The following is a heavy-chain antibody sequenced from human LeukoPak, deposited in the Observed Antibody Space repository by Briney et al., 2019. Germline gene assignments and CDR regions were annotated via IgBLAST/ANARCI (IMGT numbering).Heavy chain of an antibody. CDR2: INHSGST. Sequence: SETLSLTCAVYGGSFSGYYWSWIRQPPGKGLEWIGEINHSGSTNYNPSLKSRVTISVDTSKNQFSLKLSSVTAADTAVYYCARDPGRLGIHGENWFDPWGQGTLVTVSS. D-gene: IGHD4-17*01. CDR1: GGSFSGYY. CDR3: ARDPGRLGIHGENWFDP. J-gene: IGHJ5*02. V-gene: IGHV4-34*01.